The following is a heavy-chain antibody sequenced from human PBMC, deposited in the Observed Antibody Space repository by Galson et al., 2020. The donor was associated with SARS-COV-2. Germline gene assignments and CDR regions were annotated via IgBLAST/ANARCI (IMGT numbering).Heavy chain of an antibody. Sequence: GESLKISCKASGYTFTSYGISWVRQAPGQGLEWMGWISAYNGNTNYAQKLQGRVTMTTDTSTSTAYMELRSLRSDDTAVYYCARTLVARRYDYVWGSYPGDYWGQGTLVTVSS. CDR2: ISAYNGNT. CDR1: GYTFTSYG. V-gene: IGHV1-18*04. D-gene: IGHD3-16*02. CDR3: ARTLVARRYDYVWGSYPGDY. J-gene: IGHJ4*02.